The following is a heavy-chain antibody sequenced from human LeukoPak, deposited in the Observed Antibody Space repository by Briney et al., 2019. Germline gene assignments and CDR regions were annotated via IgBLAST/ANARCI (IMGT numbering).Heavy chain of an antibody. CDR2: ISYDGSNK. D-gene: IGHD3-3*01. J-gene: IGHJ6*02. CDR1: GFTFSTYA. CDR3: AKYHDFWRGNYGGMDV. V-gene: IGHV3-30*18. Sequence: GGSLRLSCAASGFTFSTYAMHWVRQAPGKVLEWVAVISYDGSNKYYVDSVKGRFTISRDNSKNTLYLQMSSLRAEDTAVYYCAKYHDFWRGNYGGMDVWGQGTTVTVSS.